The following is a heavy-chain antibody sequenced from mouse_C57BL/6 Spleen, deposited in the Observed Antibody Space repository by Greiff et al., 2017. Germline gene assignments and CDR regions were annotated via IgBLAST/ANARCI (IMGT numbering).Heavy chain of an antibody. CDR2: IDPSDSYT. J-gene: IGHJ1*03. CDR1: GYTFTSYW. Sequence: QVQLQQPGAELVKPGASVKLSCKASGYTFTSYWMQWVKQRPGQGLEWIGEIDPSDSYTNYNQKFKGKATLTVGTSSSTAYMQLSSLTSEDSAVYYCARAGGGYFDVWGTGTTVTVSS. V-gene: IGHV1-50*01. CDR3: ARAGGGYFDV.